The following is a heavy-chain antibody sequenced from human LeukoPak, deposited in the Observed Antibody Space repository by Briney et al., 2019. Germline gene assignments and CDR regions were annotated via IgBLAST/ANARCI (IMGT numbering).Heavy chain of an antibody. CDR2: ISSSVGSI. CDR1: GFTFTDLY. V-gene: IGHV3-11*04. D-gene: IGHD4-17*01. CDR3: ASHDYGVHFDY. J-gene: IGHJ4*02. Sequence: PGGSLRLSCAASGFTFTDLYMSWIRQAPGKGLEWISYISSSVGSIYYADSVKGRFTISRDNAKNSLYLQMNSLRAEDTAVYYCASHDYGVHFDYWGQGTLVTVSS.